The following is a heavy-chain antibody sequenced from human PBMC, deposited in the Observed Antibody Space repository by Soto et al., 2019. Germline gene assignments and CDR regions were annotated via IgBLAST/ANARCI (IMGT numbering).Heavy chain of an antibody. CDR2: IYHSGST. D-gene: IGHD6-13*01. J-gene: IGHJ4*02. CDR3: ARGEDSSNWYPFDY. V-gene: IGHV4-31*03. CDR1: GGSISSGAYY. Sequence: SETLSLTCTVSGGSISSGAYYWSWIRQYPGKGLEWIGYIYHSGSTYYRSSLKSRVTISIDTSKNQFSLILTSVTAADTAMYYCARGEDSSNWYPFDYWGQGLLVTVSS.